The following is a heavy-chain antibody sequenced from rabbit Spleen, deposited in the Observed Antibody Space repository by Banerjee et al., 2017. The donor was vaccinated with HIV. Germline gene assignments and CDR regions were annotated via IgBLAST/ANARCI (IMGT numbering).Heavy chain of an antibody. CDR2: IVPIFGVT. J-gene: IGHJ4*01. CDR1: GFDFSVYG. Sequence: QEQLVESGGGLVQPGGSLKLSCKASGFDFSVYGLSWVRQAPGKGLEWIGYIVPIFGVTYYANWVNGRFTISSHNAQNTLYLQLNSLTAADTATYFCARETSGGWGVVLYYFRLWGPGTLVTVS. D-gene: IGHD4-1*01. CDR3: ARETSGGWGVVLYYFRL. V-gene: IGHV1S47*01.